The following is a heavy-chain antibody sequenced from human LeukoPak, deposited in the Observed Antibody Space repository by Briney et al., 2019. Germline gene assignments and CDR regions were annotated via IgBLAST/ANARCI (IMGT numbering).Heavy chain of an antibody. D-gene: IGHD2-15*01. V-gene: IGHV4-59*01. CDR3: ARKGGHFDY. CDR2: VYYNGSA. J-gene: IGHJ4*02. Sequence: PSETLSLTCTVSGASINYYYWSWIRKSPGKGLEWIGYVYYNGSAKYNPSLKSRVTISVDMSKNQFSLKVSSVTAADTAIYYCARKGGHFDYWGQGTLVTVSS. CDR1: GASINYYY.